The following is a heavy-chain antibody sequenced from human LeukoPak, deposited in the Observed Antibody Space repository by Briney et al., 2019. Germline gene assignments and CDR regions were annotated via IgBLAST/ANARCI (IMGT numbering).Heavy chain of an antibody. V-gene: IGHV1-2*02. CDR1: GYTFTGYY. CDR2: INPNSGGT. D-gene: IGHD1-26*01. CDR3: AIGAKPAPAPNWFDP. J-gene: IGHJ5*02. Sequence: ASVKVSCKASGYTFTGYYMHWVRQAPGQGLEWMGWINPNSGGTNYAQKFQGRVTMTRDTSISTAYMELSRLRSDDTAVYYCAIGAKPAPAPNWFDPWGQGTLVTVSS.